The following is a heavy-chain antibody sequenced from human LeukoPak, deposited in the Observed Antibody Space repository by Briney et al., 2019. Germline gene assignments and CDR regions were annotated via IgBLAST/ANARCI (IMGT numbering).Heavy chain of an antibody. CDR1: GFTFSSYS. CDR3: ARVLGSSGWSPTQYFQH. Sequence: GGSLRLSCAASGFTFSSYSMNWVRQAPGKGLEWVSSISSSSSYIYYADSVKGRFTISRDNAKNSLYLQMNSLRAEDTAVYYCARVLGSSGWSPTQYFQHWGQGTLVTVSS. CDR2: ISSSSSYI. D-gene: IGHD6-19*01. V-gene: IGHV3-21*04. J-gene: IGHJ1*01.